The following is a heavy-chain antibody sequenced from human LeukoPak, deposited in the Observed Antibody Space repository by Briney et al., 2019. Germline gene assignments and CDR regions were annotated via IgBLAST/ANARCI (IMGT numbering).Heavy chain of an antibody. V-gene: IGHV3-23*01. CDR2: ISGSGGST. CDR1: GFTFSSYA. Sequence: GSLRLSCAASGFTFSSYAMSWVRQAPGKGLEWVSAISGSGGSTYYADSVKGRFTISRDNSKNTLYLQMNSLRAEDTAVYYCAKDRSSYTVKHTFDYWGQGTLVTVSS. J-gene: IGHJ4*02. D-gene: IGHD4-17*01. CDR3: AKDRSSYTVKHTFDY.